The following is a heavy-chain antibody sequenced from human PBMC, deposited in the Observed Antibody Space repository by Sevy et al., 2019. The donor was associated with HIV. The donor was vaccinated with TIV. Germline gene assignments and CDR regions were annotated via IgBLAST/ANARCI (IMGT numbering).Heavy chain of an antibody. Sequence: GGSLRLSCAASGFTFSDYYMSWIRQAPGKGLEWVSYISSSGSTIYYADSVKGRFTISRDNAKNSLYLQMNSLRAEDTAVYYCARDSRYCSSTSCPIYYGMDVWGQGTTVTVSS. CDR3: ARDSRYCSSTSCPIYYGMDV. J-gene: IGHJ6*02. CDR2: ISSSGSTI. D-gene: IGHD2-2*01. CDR1: GFTFSDYY. V-gene: IGHV3-11*01.